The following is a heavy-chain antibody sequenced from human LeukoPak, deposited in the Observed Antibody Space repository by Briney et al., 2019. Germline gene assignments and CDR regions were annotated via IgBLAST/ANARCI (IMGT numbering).Heavy chain of an antibody. J-gene: IGHJ4*02. V-gene: IGHV3-11*01. CDR1: GFTFSDYY. CDR3: AKDQYDSSIFDY. D-gene: IGHD3-22*01. CDR2: ISSSGSTI. Sequence: GGSLRLSCAASGFTFSDYYMSWIRQAPGKGLEWVSYISSSGSTIYYADSVKGRFTISRDNAKNSLYLQMNSLRAEDTAVYYCAKDQYDSSIFDYWGQGTLVTVSS.